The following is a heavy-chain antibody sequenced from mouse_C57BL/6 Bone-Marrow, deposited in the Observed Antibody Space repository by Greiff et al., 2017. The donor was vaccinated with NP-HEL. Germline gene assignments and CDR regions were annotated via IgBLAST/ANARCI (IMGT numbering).Heavy chain of an antibody. CDR3: AREGGLRRRTYAMDY. CDR1: GFTFSDYY. J-gene: IGHJ4*01. Sequence: EVKVVESEGGLVQPGSSMKLSCTASGFTFSDYYMAWVRQVPEKGLEWVANINHDGSSTYYLDSLKSRFIISRDNAKNILYLQMSSLKSEDTATYYCAREGGLRRRTYAMDYWGQGTSVTVSS. D-gene: IGHD2-4*01. CDR2: INHDGSST. V-gene: IGHV5-16*01.